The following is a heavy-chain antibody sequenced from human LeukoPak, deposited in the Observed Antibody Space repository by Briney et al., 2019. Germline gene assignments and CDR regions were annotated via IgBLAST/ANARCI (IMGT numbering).Heavy chain of an antibody. J-gene: IGHJ4*02. CDR2: IYYSGST. CDR3: ARHGTYYYDSSGYYPSGYYFDY. V-gene: IGHV4-39*01. Sequence: SETLSLTCAVYGGSFSGYYWGWIRQPPGKGLEWIGSIYYSGSTYYNPSLKSRVTISVDTSKNQFSPKLSSVTAADTAVYYCARHGTYYYDSSGYYPSGYYFDYWGQGTLVTVSS. D-gene: IGHD3-22*01. CDR1: GGSFSGYY.